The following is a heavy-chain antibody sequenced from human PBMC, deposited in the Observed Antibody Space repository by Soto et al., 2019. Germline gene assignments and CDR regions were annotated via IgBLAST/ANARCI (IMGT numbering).Heavy chain of an antibody. D-gene: IGHD6-19*01. CDR3: ATSRGRYPAYGY. CDR1: GSAFDTFG. V-gene: IGHV3-30*03. Sequence: QVQLVESGGGVVQPGRSLTLSCTASGSAFDTFGMHLVRQAPGKGLEWVTTISPNGNDKYYSDSVRGRFTISRDNSKNMLYLQMNSLSVASTAVYYCATSRGRYPAYGYCGQGTQVAASS. CDR2: ISPNGNDK. J-gene: IGHJ4*01.